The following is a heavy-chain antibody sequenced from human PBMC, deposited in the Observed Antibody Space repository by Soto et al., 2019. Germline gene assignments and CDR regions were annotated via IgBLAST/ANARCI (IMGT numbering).Heavy chain of an antibody. CDR3: ARGFAITFGGVIADWFDP. Sequence: SETLSLTCTVSGGSISSYYWSWIRQHPGKGLEWIGYIYYSGSTYYNPSLKSRVTISVDTSKNQFSLKLSSVTAADTAVYYCARGFAITFGGVIADWFDPWGQGTLVTVSS. D-gene: IGHD3-16*02. J-gene: IGHJ5*02. CDR1: GGSISSYY. CDR2: IYYSGST. V-gene: IGHV4-59*06.